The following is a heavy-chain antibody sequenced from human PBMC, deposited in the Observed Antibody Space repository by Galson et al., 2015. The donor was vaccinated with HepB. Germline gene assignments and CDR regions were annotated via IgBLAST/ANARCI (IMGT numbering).Heavy chain of an antibody. CDR1: GFTFSSYA. V-gene: IGHV3-23*01. CDR2: ISGSGGST. Sequence: SLRLSCAASGFTFSSYAMSWVRQAPGKGLEWVSAISGSGGSTYYADSVKGRFTVSRDNSKNTLYLQMNSLKTEDTAVYYCTTLSSRNFDYWGQGTLVTVSS. CDR3: TTLSSRNFDY. D-gene: IGHD6-13*01. J-gene: IGHJ4*02.